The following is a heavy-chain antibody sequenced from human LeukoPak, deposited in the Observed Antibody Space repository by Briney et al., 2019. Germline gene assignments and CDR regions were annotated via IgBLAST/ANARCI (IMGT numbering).Heavy chain of an antibody. V-gene: IGHV3-21*01. CDR2: ISSSSYI. CDR3: ACNVYWGSYRYTLDY. CDR1: GFTFSSYS. D-gene: IGHD3-16*02. Sequence: PGGSLRLSCAASGFTFSSYSMNWVRQAPEKGLEWVSSISSSSYIYYADSVKGRFTISRDNAKNSLYLQMNSLRAEDTAVYYCACNVYWGSYRYTLDYWGQGTLVTVSS. J-gene: IGHJ4*02.